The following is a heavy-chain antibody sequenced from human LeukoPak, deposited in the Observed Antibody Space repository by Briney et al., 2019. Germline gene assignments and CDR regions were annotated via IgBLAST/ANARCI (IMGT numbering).Heavy chain of an antibody. CDR1: GYTFTSYG. V-gene: IGHV1-18*01. D-gene: IGHD2-15*01. CDR3: ATALLYCSGGSCYPDY. J-gene: IGHJ4*02. CDR2: ISAYNGNT. Sequence: GASVKVSCKASGYTFTSYGISWVRQAPGQGLEWMGWISAYNGNTNYAQKLQGRVTMTTDTSTSTAYMELRSLRSDDTAVYYCATALLYCSGGSCYPDYWGQGTLVTVSS.